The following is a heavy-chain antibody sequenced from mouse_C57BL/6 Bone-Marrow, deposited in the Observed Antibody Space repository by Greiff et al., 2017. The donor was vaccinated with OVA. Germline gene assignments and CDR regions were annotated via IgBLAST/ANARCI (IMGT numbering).Heavy chain of an antibody. CDR1: GYAFSSAW. Sequence: QVQLKESGPELVKPGASVKISCTASGYAFSSAWMNWVKQRPGKGLEWIGRIYPGDGDTDYTGKFKGKATLTADTSSSTAYLQLSSLTSEDSAVYDSAGHLRSSKGFADWGQGTLVTVSA. CDR2: IYPGDGDT. CDR3: AGHLRSSKGFAD. V-gene: IGHV1-82*01. D-gene: IGHD5-1*01. J-gene: IGHJ3*01.